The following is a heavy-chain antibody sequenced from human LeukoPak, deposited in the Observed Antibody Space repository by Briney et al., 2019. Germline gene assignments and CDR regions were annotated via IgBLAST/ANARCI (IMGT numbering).Heavy chain of an antibody. Sequence: SETLSLTCTVSGGSMSPYHWGWIRQPPGKGLEWTGYIYYSGSTNYNPSLNSRATISVDTSKNQFSLRLSSVTAADTAVYYCARQSPTLNAFDIWGLGTMVAVSS. CDR2: IYYSGST. CDR3: ARQSPTLNAFDI. J-gene: IGHJ3*02. CDR1: GGSMSPYH. V-gene: IGHV4-59*08.